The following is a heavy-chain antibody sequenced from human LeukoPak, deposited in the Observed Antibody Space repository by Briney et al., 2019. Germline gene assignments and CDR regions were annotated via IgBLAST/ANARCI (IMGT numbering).Heavy chain of an antibody. V-gene: IGHV3-30*02. Sequence: GGSLRLSCAASGFTFSSYGMHWVRQAPGKGLEWVAFIRYDGSKKYYADSVKGRFTISRDNSKNTLYLQMNSLRAEDTAVYYCSAPGYCSSTSCSHYYDSSGYIPPMDYWGQGTLVTVSS. CDR2: IRYDGSKK. CDR3: SAPGYCSSTSCSHYYDSSGYIPPMDY. CDR1: GFTFSSYG. D-gene: IGHD2-2*01. J-gene: IGHJ4*02.